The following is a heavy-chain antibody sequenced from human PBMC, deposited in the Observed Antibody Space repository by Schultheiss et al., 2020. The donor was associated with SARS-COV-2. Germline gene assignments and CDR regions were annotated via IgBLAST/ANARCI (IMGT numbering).Heavy chain of an antibody. CDR3: AKRRLIGDFQSRGDYYYGMDV. CDR1: GFTFTSSA. CDR2: IVVGSGNT. D-gene: IGHD3-3*01. V-gene: IGHV1-58*01. J-gene: IGHJ6*02. Sequence: SVKVSCKASGFTFTSSAVQWVRQARGQRLEWIGWIVVGSGNTNYAQKFQERVTITRDMSTSTAYMELSSLRSEDTAVYYCAKRRLIGDFQSRGDYYYGMDVWGQGTTVTVSS.